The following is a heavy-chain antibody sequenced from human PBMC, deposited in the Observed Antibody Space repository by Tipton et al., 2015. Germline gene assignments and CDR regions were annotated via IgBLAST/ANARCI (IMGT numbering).Heavy chain of an antibody. CDR1: GYTFTSYG. CDR3: ARDGERDLFLNRYYYYGMDV. J-gene: IGHJ6*02. V-gene: IGHV1-18*01. D-gene: IGHD3-10*01. CDR2: ISAHNGNT. Sequence: QLVQSGAEVKKPGASVKVSCKASGYTFTSYGISWVRQAPGQGLEWMGWISAHNGNTNYAQKFQGRVTMTTDTSTSTAHMELRSLRSDDTAVYYCARDGERDLFLNRYYYYGMDVWGQGTTVTVS.